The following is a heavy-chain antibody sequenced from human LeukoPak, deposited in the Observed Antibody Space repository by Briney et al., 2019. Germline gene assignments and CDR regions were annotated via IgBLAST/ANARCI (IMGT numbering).Heavy chain of an antibody. D-gene: IGHD3-10*01. J-gene: IGHJ6*02. Sequence: SQTLSLTCAISGDSVTSNNGAWNWIRQSPSIDFVWLGRSYYRSRWYYDYAVSVRGRITINPDTSKNQASLELNSVTAEDTAVYFCARKHYSGSNDYGMDVWGQGITVTVSS. CDR3: ARKHYSGSNDYGMDV. CDR2: SYYRSRWYY. V-gene: IGHV6-1*01. CDR1: GDSVTSNNGA.